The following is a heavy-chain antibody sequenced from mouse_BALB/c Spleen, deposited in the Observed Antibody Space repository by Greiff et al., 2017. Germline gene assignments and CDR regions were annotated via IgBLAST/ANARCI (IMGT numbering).Heavy chain of an antibody. CDR1: GFTFSSYG. CDR2: INSNGGST. D-gene: IGHD1-1*02. Sequence: DVQLQESGGGLVQPGGSLKLSCAASGFTFSSYGMSWVRQTPDKRLELVATINSNGGSTYYPDSVKGRFTISRDNAKNTLYLQMSSLKSEDTAMYYCARGYGRYFDYWGQGTTLTVSS. CDR3: ARGYGRYFDY. J-gene: IGHJ2*01. V-gene: IGHV5-6-3*01.